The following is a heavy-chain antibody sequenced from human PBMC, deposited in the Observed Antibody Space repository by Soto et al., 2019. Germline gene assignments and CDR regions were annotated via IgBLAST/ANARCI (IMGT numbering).Heavy chain of an antibody. J-gene: IGHJ6*02. D-gene: IGHD6-19*01. Sequence: EVQLVNSGGGLVQPGGSLRLSCVASGFTFSSYGMNWVRQAPGKGLEWVSYISSGPVTTNYADSVKGRFTISRYNARSSMYLQITGLGAEDSAWYCRGQGGGGSGWRGCMDVWGQGTTVTVSS. V-gene: IGHV3-48*01. CDR1: GFTFSSYG. CDR2: ISSGPVTT. CDR3: GQGGGGSGWRGCMDV.